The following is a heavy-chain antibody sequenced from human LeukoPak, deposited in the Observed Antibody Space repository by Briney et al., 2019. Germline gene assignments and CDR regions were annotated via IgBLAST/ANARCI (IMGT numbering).Heavy chain of an antibody. Sequence: ASVKVSCKASGYSFTDYYMHWVRQAPGQGLEWMGWINPNSGDTNFAQKFQGRVTMTRDTSISTVYMELSRLRSDDTAVFYCARSHYYGSGSYYWPFDYWGQGTLVTVSS. D-gene: IGHD3-10*01. CDR1: GYSFTDYY. CDR3: ARSHYYGSGSYYWPFDY. J-gene: IGHJ4*02. V-gene: IGHV1-2*02. CDR2: INPNSGDT.